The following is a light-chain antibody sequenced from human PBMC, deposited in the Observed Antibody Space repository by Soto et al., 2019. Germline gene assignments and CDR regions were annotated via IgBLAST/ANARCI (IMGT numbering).Light chain of an antibody. CDR3: QQSYSTPWT. CDR2: KAS. Sequence: DIQMTQSPSTLSGSVGDRVTITCRASQTISSWLDWYQQKPGKAPKLLIYKASTLKSGVPSRFSGSGSETDFTLSISSLQREDFATYYCQQSYSTPWTFGQGTKVDIK. CDR1: QTISSW. V-gene: IGKV1-5*03. J-gene: IGKJ1*01.